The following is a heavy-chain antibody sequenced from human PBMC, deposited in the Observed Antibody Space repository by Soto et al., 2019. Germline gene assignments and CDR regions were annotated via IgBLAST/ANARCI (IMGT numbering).Heavy chain of an antibody. CDR2: INHSGST. CDR1: GGSFSGYY. J-gene: IGHJ6*02. V-gene: IGHV4-34*01. Sequence: SETLSLTCAVYGGSFSGYYWSWIRQPPGKGLEWIGEINHSGSTNYNPSLKSRVTISVDTSKNQFSLKLSSVTAADTAVYYCARVFGSGSYEAQYYYYGMDVWGQGTTVTVSS. CDR3: ARVFGSGSYEAQYYYYGMDV. D-gene: IGHD3-10*01.